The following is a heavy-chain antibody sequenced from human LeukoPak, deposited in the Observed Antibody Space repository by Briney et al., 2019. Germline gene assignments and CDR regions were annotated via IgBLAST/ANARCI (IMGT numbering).Heavy chain of an antibody. CDR3: ARSDFHCSGGTCSSLGADH. CDR1: GFTFSRYN. V-gene: IGHV3-21*01. D-gene: IGHD2-15*01. Sequence: PGGSLRLSCAASGFTFSRYNMNWVRQAPGKGLEWVSSISTSSSYIYYADSVKGRFTISRDNARNSLYLQMNSLRAEDTAVYYRARSDFHCSGGTCSSLGADHWGQGTLVTVSS. J-gene: IGHJ4*02. CDR2: ISTSSSYI.